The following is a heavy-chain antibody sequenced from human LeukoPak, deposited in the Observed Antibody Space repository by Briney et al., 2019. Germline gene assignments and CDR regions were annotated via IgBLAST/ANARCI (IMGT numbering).Heavy chain of an antibody. CDR1: GFTFSSYA. V-gene: IGHV3-30*04. J-gene: IGHJ4*02. CDR2: ISYDGSNK. D-gene: IGHD3-22*01. Sequence: GGSLRLSCAASGFTFSSYAMHWVRQAPGKGLEWVAVISYDGSNKYYADSVKGRFTISRDNSRNTLYLQMNSLRAEDTAVYYCARDFIYDSSGYHFDYWGQGTLVTVSS. CDR3: ARDFIYDSSGYHFDY.